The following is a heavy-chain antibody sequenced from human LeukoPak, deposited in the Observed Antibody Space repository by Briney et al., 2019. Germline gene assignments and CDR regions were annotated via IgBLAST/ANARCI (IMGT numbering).Heavy chain of an antibody. CDR1: GFTFSSYA. D-gene: IGHD3-16*01. CDR2: ISGSGGST. Sequence: GGSLRLSCAASGFTFSSYAMSWVRQAPGKGLEWVSAISGSGGSTYYADSVKGRFTISRDNSKNTLYLQMNSLRAGDTAVYYCAKEWAQYEYVWGSYGLDYWGQGTLVTVSS. V-gene: IGHV3-23*01. J-gene: IGHJ4*02. CDR3: AKEWAQYEYVWGSYGLDY.